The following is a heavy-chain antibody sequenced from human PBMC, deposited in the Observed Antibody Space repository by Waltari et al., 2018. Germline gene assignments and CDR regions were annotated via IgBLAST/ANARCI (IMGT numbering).Heavy chain of an antibody. CDR1: GFNFNSFW. Sequence: RLVESGGGLVQPGGSLRLSCAASGFNFNSFWMSWVRQAPGKGLEWVANINQGATGKYYVDSVEGRFTISRDNAKNSMYLQMDSLRAEDTVVYHCAREATGVGFDFWGQGSMVTVSS. D-gene: IGHD3-16*01. V-gene: IGHV3-7*01. J-gene: IGHJ3*01. CDR3: AREATGVGFDF. CDR2: INQGATGK.